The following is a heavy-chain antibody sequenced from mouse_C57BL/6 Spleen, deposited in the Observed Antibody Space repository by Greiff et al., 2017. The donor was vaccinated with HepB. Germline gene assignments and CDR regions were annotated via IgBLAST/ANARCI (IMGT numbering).Heavy chain of an antibody. Sequence: VQLKESGGGLVKPGGSLKLSCAASGFTFSSYAMSWVRQTPEKRLEWVATISDGGSYTYYPDNVKGRFTISRDNAKNNLYLQMSHLKSEDTAMYYCARENRSSYWYFYVWGTGTTVTVFS. D-gene: IGHD1-1*01. J-gene: IGHJ1*03. CDR3: ARENRSSYWYFYV. CDR1: GFTFSSYA. CDR2: ISDGGSYT. V-gene: IGHV5-4*01.